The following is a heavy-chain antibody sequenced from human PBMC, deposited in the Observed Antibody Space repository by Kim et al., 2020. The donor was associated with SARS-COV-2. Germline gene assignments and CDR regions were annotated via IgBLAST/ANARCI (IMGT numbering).Heavy chain of an antibody. CDR1: GGSISSSSYY. V-gene: IGHV4-39*01. J-gene: IGHJ4*02. CDR3: ARQRVYIAVAGLDY. Sequence: SETLSLTCTVSGGSISSSSYYWGWIRQPPGKGLEWIGSIYYSGSTYYNPSLKSRVTISVDTSKNQFSLKLSSVTAADTAVYYCARQRVYIAVAGLDYWGQGTLVTVSS. D-gene: IGHD6-19*01. CDR2: IYYSGST.